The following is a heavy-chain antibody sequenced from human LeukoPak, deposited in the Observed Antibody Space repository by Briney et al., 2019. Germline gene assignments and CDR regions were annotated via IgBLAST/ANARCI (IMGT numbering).Heavy chain of an antibody. D-gene: IGHD6-19*01. Sequence: ASVKVSCKASGYTFTGYYMHWVRQAPGQGLEWMGWVNPNSGGTNYAQKFQGRVTMTRDTSISTAYMELSRLRSDDTAVYYCARRGSGWPGGYYYYMDVWGKGTTVTVSS. J-gene: IGHJ6*03. V-gene: IGHV1-2*02. CDR3: ARRGSGWPGGYYYYMDV. CDR1: GYTFTGYY. CDR2: VNPNSGGT.